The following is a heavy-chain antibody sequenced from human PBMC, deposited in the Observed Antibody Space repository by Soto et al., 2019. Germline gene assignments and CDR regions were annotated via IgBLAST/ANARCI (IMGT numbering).Heavy chain of an antibody. D-gene: IGHD6-19*01. CDR2: ISRGGSSI. V-gene: IGHV3-48*01. CDR1: GFTFSFYT. CDR3: VREGGDLRGSGVFDY. Sequence: EPQLVESGGGLVQPGGSLRLSCAASGFTFSFYTMNWVRQTPGKGLEWLAYISRGGSSIYYADSVKGRFTVSRDNANNPLSLQLNSLRREDTAVYYCVREGGDLRGSGVFDYWGQVTLVTVSS. J-gene: IGHJ4*02.